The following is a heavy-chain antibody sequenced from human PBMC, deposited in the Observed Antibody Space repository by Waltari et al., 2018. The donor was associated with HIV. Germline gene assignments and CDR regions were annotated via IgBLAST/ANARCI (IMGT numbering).Heavy chain of an antibody. CDR1: GGTFSNNA. V-gene: IGHV1-69*01. D-gene: IGHD2-2*02. CDR2: ITPLYGIA. CDR3: ARDAIPKGVFFQH. J-gene: IGHJ1*01. Sequence: QVQLVQSGAEVKQSGSSVQVSCTASGGTFSNNAFSWVRQAPGQAPEWMGGITPLYGIANYAQVFQGRVTITADESTTTLFMELSSLRSDDTAVYYCARDAIPKGVFFQHWGQGTLLVVSS.